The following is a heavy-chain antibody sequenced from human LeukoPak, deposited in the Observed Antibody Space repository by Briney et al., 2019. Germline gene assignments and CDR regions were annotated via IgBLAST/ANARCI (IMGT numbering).Heavy chain of an antibody. CDR2: ISGSGGST. V-gene: IGHV3-23*01. D-gene: IGHD7-27*01. CDR1: GFTFSTYA. Sequence: GGSLRLSCTASGFTFSTYAMSWVRQAPGKGLEWVSAISGSGGSTYYADSVKGRFTISRDNSKKTLYLQMNSLRAEDTAVYYCAKDDVPSNWGALGLFDSWGQGTLVTVSS. J-gene: IGHJ4*02. CDR3: AKDDVPSNWGALGLFDS.